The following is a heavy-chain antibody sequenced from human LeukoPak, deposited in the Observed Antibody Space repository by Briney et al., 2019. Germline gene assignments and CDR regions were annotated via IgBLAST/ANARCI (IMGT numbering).Heavy chain of an antibody. CDR3: ARGHLYVAGSEIDY. Sequence: SETLSLTCAVYGGSFSGYYWSWIRQPPGKGLEWIGEINHSGSTNYNPFLKSRVAISVNTSKNQFSLKLSSVTAADTAVYYCARGHLYVAGSEIDYWGQGTLVTVSS. CDR1: GGSFSGYY. V-gene: IGHV4-34*01. D-gene: IGHD6-19*01. J-gene: IGHJ4*02. CDR2: INHSGST.